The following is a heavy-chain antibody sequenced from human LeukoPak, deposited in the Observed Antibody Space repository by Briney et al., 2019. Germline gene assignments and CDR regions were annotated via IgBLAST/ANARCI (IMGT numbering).Heavy chain of an antibody. Sequence: PGGSLRLSCAASGFTFSSYAMTWVRQAPGKGLEWVSTFSGSGGNTYYADSVKGRFTISRDNSKNTLYLQMNSLRAEDTAVYYCAKGGVVHAFDIWGQGTMVTVSS. J-gene: IGHJ3*02. V-gene: IGHV3-23*01. D-gene: IGHD2-15*01. CDR3: AKGGVVHAFDI. CDR1: GFTFSSYA. CDR2: FSGSGGNT.